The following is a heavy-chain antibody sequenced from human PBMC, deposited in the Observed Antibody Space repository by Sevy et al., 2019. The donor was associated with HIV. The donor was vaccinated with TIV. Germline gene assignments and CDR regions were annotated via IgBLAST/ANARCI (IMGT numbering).Heavy chain of an antibody. CDR2: ISYDGSNQ. CDR1: GLAFGSYA. V-gene: IGHV3-30*04. J-gene: IGHJ3*02. Sequence: GSLRLSCAASGLAFGSYAMHWVRQTPDKGLEWVAVISYDGSNQAYADSVKGRFTISKDNSKNTLYLQMNSLRVEDTAVYYCARFPPERAFDIWGQGTMVTVSS. CDR3: ARFPPERAFDI.